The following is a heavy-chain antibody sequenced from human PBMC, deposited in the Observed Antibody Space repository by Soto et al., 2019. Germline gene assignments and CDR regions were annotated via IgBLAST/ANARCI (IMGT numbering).Heavy chain of an antibody. CDR2: INHSGST. CDR1: GGSFSGYY. J-gene: IGHJ5*02. Sequence: SETLSLTCAVYGGSFSGYYWSWIRQPPGKGLEWIGEINHSGSTNYNPSLKSRVTISVDTSKNQFSLKLSSVTAADTAVYYCARGRIVLMVYAILNWFDPWGQGTLVTVSS. D-gene: IGHD2-8*01. CDR3: ARGRIVLMVYAILNWFDP. V-gene: IGHV4-34*01.